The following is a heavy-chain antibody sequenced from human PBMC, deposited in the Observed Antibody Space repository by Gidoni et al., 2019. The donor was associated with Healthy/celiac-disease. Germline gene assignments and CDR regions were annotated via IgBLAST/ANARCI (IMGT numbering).Heavy chain of an antibody. Sequence: EVQLLESGGGLVQPGGSLRLSCAASGFTFGSYAMSWVRQAPGKGLEWVSAISGSGGSTYYADSVKGRFTISRDNSKNTLYLQMNSLRAEDTAVYYCACGSGGYSYGYPGYWGQGTLVTVSS. CDR3: ACGSGGYSYGYPGY. CDR1: GFTFGSYA. CDR2: ISGSGGST. J-gene: IGHJ4*02. V-gene: IGHV3-23*01. D-gene: IGHD5-18*01.